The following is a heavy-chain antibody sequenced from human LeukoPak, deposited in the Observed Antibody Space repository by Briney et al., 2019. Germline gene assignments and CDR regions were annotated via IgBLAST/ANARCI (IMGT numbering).Heavy chain of an antibody. Sequence: ASVKVSCKASGGTFSSYAISWVRQAPGQGPEWMGGIIPIFGTANYAQKFRGRVTITADKSTGTAYMELSSLRSEDTAVYYCAKDWNLRSKNGYYFDYWGQGALVTVSS. CDR3: AKDWNLRSKNGYYFDY. CDR1: GGTFSSYA. CDR2: IIPIFGTA. V-gene: IGHV1-69*06. D-gene: IGHD4-17*01. J-gene: IGHJ4*02.